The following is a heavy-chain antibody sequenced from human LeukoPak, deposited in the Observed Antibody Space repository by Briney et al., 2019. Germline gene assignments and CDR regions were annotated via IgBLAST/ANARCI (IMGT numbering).Heavy chain of an antibody. D-gene: IGHD2-15*01. CDR2: INHSGST. CDR3: AREGNCSGGSCYPGGNAFDI. V-gene: IGHV4-39*07. J-gene: IGHJ3*02. CDR1: SGSIKFSSYY. Sequence: SETLSLTCTVSSGSIKFSSYYWSWIRQPPGKGLEWIGEINHSGSTNYNPSLKSRVTISVDTSKNQFSLKLSSVTAADTAVYYCAREGNCSGGSCYPGGNAFDIWGQGTMVTVSS.